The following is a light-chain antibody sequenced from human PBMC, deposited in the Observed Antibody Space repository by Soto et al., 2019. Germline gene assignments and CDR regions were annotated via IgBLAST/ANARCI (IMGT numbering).Light chain of an antibody. V-gene: IGLV1-44*01. CDR3: AAWDDSLNGVV. J-gene: IGLJ2*01. CDR2: TNN. Sequence: QSVLTQPPSASGTPGQRVTISCSGSSSNIGGNPVNWYQQLPGTAPKLLIHTNNQRPSGVPDRFSGSKSGTSASLAISGLQSEDEAHYYCAAWDDSLNGVVFGGGTKLTVL. CDR1: SSNIGGNP.